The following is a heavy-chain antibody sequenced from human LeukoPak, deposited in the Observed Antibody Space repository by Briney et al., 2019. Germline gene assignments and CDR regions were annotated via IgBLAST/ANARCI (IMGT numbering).Heavy chain of an antibody. CDR2: ISGSGGST. Sequence: GGSLRLSCAASGFTFSNYAMRWVRQAPGKGLEWVSAISGSGGSTYYADSVKGRFTISRDNSKNTLYLQMNSLRAEDTAVYYCAKHVIGYFDWLTLYYFDYWGQGTLVTVSS. J-gene: IGHJ4*02. D-gene: IGHD3-9*01. V-gene: IGHV3-23*01. CDR3: AKHVIGYFDWLTLYYFDY. CDR1: GFTFSNYA.